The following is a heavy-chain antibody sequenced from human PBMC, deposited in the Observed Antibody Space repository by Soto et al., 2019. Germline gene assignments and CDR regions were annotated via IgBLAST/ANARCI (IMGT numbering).Heavy chain of an antibody. Sequence: ASVKVSCTASGYTFTGYYVHWVRQSPGQGLEWMGWIDPNSGGTNYAQKFQGWVTMTRDTSISTAYMEVTRLTSDDTAVYYCARSYSSGWFVDYFAYWGQGTVVTVSS. CDR2: IDPNSGGT. J-gene: IGHJ4*02. D-gene: IGHD6-19*01. CDR1: GYTFTGYY. CDR3: ARSYSSGWFVDYFAY. V-gene: IGHV1-2*04.